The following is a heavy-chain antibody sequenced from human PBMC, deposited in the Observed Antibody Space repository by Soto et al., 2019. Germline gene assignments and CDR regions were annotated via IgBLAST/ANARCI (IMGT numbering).Heavy chain of an antibody. CDR3: ASRSGSGSSYYFDY. CDR2: IYYSGST. J-gene: IGHJ4*02. V-gene: IGHV4-59*01. D-gene: IGHD3-10*01. Sequence: NPXETRSLTCTVAGCSISSYYWSWIRQPPGKGLEWIGYIYYSGSTNYNPSLKSRVTISVDTSKNQFSLKLSSVTAADTAVYYCASRSGSGSSYYFDYWGQGTLVTVSS. CDR1: GCSISSYY.